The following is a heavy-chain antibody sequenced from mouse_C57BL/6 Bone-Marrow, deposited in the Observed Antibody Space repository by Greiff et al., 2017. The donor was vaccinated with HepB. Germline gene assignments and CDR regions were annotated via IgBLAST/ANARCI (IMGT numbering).Heavy chain of an antibody. V-gene: IGHV12-3*01. J-gene: IGHJ3*01. CDR3: AGGPYDYVAY. D-gene: IGHD2-4*01. Sequence: QVQLKESGPGLVKPSQSLFLTCSITGFPITSGYYWIWIRQSPGKPLEWMGYITHSGETFYNPSLQSPISITRETSKNQFFLQLNSVTTEDTAMYYCAGGPYDYVAYWGQGTLVTVSA. CDR2: ITHSGET. CDR1: GFPITSGYY.